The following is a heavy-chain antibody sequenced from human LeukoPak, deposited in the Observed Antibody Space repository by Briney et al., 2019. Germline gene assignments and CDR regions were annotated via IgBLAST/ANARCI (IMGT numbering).Heavy chain of an antibody. V-gene: IGHV1-69*01. D-gene: IGHD3-10*01. Sequence: ASVKVSCKASGGTFSSYAISWVRQAPGQGLEWMGGIIPIFGTANYAQKFQGRVTITADESTSTAYMELSSLRSEDTAVYYCARDRGGVWFGESHFGYWGQGTLVTVSS. J-gene: IGHJ4*02. CDR2: IIPIFGTA. CDR3: ARDRGGVWFGESHFGY. CDR1: GGTFSSYA.